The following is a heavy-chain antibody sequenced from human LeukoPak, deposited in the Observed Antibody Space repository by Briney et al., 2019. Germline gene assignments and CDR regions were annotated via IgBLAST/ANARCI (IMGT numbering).Heavy chain of an antibody. CDR2: ISTSGGYT. Sequence: GGSLRLSCAASGFTFSAYYMSWIRQAPGKGLEWVSYISTSGGYTNYAISVKGRFTISRDNAKNSLYLQMNSLGAEDTAVYYCARDRDILTGLFDNWGQGTLVTVSS. CDR1: GFTFSAYY. V-gene: IGHV3-11*06. J-gene: IGHJ4*02. D-gene: IGHD3-9*01. CDR3: ARDRDILTGLFDN.